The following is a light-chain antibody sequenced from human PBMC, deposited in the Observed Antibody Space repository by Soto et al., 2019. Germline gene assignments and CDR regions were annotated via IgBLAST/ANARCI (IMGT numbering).Light chain of an antibody. Sequence: QMTQSPATLSASVLYRVTITFRSIQNIRSRLAWFQQKPGKAPKLLIYDASSLESGVPSRFSGSGSGTEFTLTISSLQPDDFATYYCQQYNSYRTFGQGTKVDIK. J-gene: IGKJ1*01. CDR2: DAS. CDR1: QNIRSR. CDR3: QQYNSYRT. V-gene: IGKV1-5*01.